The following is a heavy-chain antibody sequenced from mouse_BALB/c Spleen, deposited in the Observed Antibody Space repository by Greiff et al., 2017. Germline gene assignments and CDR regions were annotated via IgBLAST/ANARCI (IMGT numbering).Heavy chain of an antibody. CDR2: IWAGGST. Sequence: WVRQPPGKGLEWLGVIWAGGSTNYNSALMSRLSISKDNSKSQVFLKMNSLQTDDTAMYYCARDRGYDEAWFAYWGQGTLVTVSA. D-gene: IGHD2-14*01. J-gene: IGHJ3*01. V-gene: IGHV2-9*02. CDR3: ARDRGYDEAWFAY.